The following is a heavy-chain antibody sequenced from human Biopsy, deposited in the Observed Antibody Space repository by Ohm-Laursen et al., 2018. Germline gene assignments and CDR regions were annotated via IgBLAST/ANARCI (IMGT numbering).Heavy chain of an antibody. CDR3: ARGMRSSGWPYFDS. D-gene: IGHD6-19*01. CDR1: GDSVSSGSFY. Sequence: PSQTLSLTCTVSGDSVSSGSFYWTWIRQPPEQGLEYIGYIYDRGSTANYNPSLESRVTMSVDMPKNQFSLKLSSVTAADTAIYYCARGMRSSGWPYFDSWGQGTLVTVSS. V-gene: IGHV4-61*01. J-gene: IGHJ4*02. CDR2: IYDRGSTA.